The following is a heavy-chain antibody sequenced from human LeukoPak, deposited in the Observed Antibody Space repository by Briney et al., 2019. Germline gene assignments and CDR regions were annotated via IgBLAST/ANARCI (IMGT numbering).Heavy chain of an antibody. Sequence: GSLRLSCAASGLSFSSYSMSWVRQAPGKGLEWVSVISGTGGATYYADSVKGRFTMSRDNSKNTVYLQMNSLRAEDTATYYCAKKPTPRIVGEHYYFDYWGQGTLVTVSS. CDR1: GLSFSSYS. CDR2: ISGTGGAT. D-gene: IGHD1-26*01. V-gene: IGHV3-23*01. CDR3: AKKPTPRIVGEHYYFDY. J-gene: IGHJ4*02.